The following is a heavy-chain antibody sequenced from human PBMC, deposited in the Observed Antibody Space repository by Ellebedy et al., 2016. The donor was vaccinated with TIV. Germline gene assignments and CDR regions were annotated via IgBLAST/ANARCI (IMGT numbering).Heavy chain of an antibody. CDR3: AKDGVTALGYCSGGSCPLVYGIDY. V-gene: IGHV3-23*01. D-gene: IGHD2-15*01. CDR2: ISGSGGST. CDR1: GFTFSSYA. J-gene: IGHJ4*02. Sequence: GESLKISXAASGFTFSSYAMSWVRQAPGKGLEWVSAISGSGGSTYYADSVKGRFTISRDNSKNTLYLQMNSLRAEDTAVYYCAKDGVTALGYCSGGSCPLVYGIDYWGQGTLVTVSS.